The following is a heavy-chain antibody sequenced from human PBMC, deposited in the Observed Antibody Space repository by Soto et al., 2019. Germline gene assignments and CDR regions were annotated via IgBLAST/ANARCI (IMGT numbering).Heavy chain of an antibody. CDR2: IIPILGIA. J-gene: IGHJ4*02. Sequence: QVQLVQSGAEVKKPGSSVKVSCKASGGTFSSYTISWVRQAPGQGLEWMGRIIPILGIANYAQKCQGRVTITADKSTSTAYMELSSLRSEDTAVYYCATRMTTVTAVDYWGQGTLVTVSS. D-gene: IGHD4-17*01. V-gene: IGHV1-69*02. CDR1: GGTFSSYT. CDR3: ATRMTTVTAVDY.